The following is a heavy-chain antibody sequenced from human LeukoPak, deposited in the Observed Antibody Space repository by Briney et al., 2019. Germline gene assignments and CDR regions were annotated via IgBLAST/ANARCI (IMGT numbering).Heavy chain of an antibody. CDR1: GGSFSSGSYY. J-gene: IGHJ6*02. CDR3: AREGKSSVVNYYYGMDV. V-gene: IGHV4-61*01. CDR2: IYYSGST. Sequence: PSETLSLTCTVSGGSFSSGSYYWSWIRQPPGKGLEWIGYIYYSGSTNYNPSLKSRVTISVDTSKNQFSLKLSSVTAADTAVYYCAREGKSSVVNYYYGMDVWGQGTTVTVSS. D-gene: IGHD3-22*01.